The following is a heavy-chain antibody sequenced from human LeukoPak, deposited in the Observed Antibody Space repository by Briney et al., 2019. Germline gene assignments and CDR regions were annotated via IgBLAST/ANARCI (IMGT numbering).Heavy chain of an antibody. CDR3: LRGQAIDY. Sequence: PGGSLRLSCTTSGFTFSNYWMYWVRQAPGKGLVWVSRIKSDGTGITYTGSVEGRFTISRDNAKNTLYLQMNSLRDEDTAVYYCLRGQAIDYWGQGPLVTVSS. CDR1: GFTFSNYW. V-gene: IGHV3-74*01. CDR2: IKSDGTGI. J-gene: IGHJ4*02.